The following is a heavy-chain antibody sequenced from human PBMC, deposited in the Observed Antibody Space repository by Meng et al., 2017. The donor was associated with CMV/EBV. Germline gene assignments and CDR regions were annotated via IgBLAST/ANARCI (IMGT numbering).Heavy chain of an antibody. Sequence: VELGESGGGVAQPVRSLGLSCAASGFTFSSNAMHWFRQAPGKGLEWVAVISYDGSNKYYADSVKGRFTISSDNSKNTLYLQMNSLRAEDTAVYYCARGSVAGFDYWGQGTLVTVSS. J-gene: IGHJ4*02. CDR1: GFTFSSNA. CDR2: ISYDGSNK. CDR3: ARGSVAGFDY. D-gene: IGHD6-19*01. V-gene: IGHV3-30-3*01.